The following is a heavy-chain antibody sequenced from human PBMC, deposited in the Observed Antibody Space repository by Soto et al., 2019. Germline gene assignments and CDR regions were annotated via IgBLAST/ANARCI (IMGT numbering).Heavy chain of an antibody. Sequence: QVQLVESGGGVVQPGRSLRLSCAVSGFTFSSYGMHWVRQAPGKGLEWVAVISYDGSNKYYADSVKGRFTISRDNSKNTLYLQMNSLRAEDTAVYYCAKDYNAFDIWGQGTMVTVSS. CDR3: AKDYNAFDI. J-gene: IGHJ3*02. CDR1: GFTFSSYG. CDR2: ISYDGSNK. V-gene: IGHV3-30*18.